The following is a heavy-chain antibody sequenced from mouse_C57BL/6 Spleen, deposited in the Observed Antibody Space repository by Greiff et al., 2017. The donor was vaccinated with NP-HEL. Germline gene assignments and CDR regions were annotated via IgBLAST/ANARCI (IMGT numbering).Heavy chain of an antibody. D-gene: IGHD1-1*01. J-gene: IGHJ4*01. CDR1: GFTFSDYY. V-gene: IGHV5-12*01. CDR3: AGTTVVATRGAMDY. CDR2: ISNGGGST. Sequence: EVKVEESGGGLVQPGGSLKLSCAASGFTFSDYYMYWVRQTPEKRLEWVAYISNGGGSTYYPATVKGRFTISRDNAKNTLYLQMSRLKSEDTAMYYCAGTTVVATRGAMDYWGQGTSVTVSS.